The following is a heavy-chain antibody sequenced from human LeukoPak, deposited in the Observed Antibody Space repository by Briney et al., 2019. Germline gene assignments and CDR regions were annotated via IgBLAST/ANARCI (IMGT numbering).Heavy chain of an antibody. V-gene: IGHV3-33*01. CDR3: ARDSIVGASPRQDY. D-gene: IGHD1-26*01. CDR2: ISYDGSDE. Sequence: GGSLSLSCAASGFTFASYDMHWVRQAPGKGLEWVTIISYDGSDEYYGDSVKGRFTISRDNSKNMLYLQMNSLRAEDTAVYFCARDSIVGASPRQDYWGQGTLVTVSS. J-gene: IGHJ4*02. CDR1: GFTFASYD.